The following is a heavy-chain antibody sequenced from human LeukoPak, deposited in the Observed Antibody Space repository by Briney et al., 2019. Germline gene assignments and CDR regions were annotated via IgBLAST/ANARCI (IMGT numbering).Heavy chain of an antibody. CDR2: IYYSGST. CDR1: GGPISSYY. Sequence: SETLSLTCTVSGGPISSYYWSWIRQSPGKGLEWIGYIYYSGSTNYNPSLKSRVTISVDTSKNQFSLKLSSVTAADTAVYYCARAAAGQPYYFDYWGQGTLVTVSS. D-gene: IGHD6-13*01. V-gene: IGHV4-59*01. CDR3: ARAAAGQPYYFDY. J-gene: IGHJ4*02.